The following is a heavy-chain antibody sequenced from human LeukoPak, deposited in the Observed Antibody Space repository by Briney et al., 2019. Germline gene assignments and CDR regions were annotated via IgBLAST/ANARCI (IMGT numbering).Heavy chain of an antibody. J-gene: IGHJ3*02. Sequence: RGGSLTLSCAPSGLSFSIYSMKCVRLAGGRWMGWVSSISSSRSYIYYAHSVKGRFTIPRDNAKNSLYLQMNSLRAEDTAVYYCARDSVTHDAFDIWGQGTMLTVSS. V-gene: IGHV3-21*01. CDR1: GLSFSIYS. CDR3: ARDSVTHDAFDI. CDR2: ISSSRSYI. D-gene: IGHD5-18*01.